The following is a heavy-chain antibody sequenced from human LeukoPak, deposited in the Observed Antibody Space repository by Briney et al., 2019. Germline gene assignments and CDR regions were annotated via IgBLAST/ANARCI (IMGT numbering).Heavy chain of an antibody. CDR1: GYSFTNYW. CDR2: IYPGDSDT. D-gene: IGHD3-3*01. V-gene: IGHV5-51*01. CDR3: ARHIFGRYDFWSGSFDY. J-gene: IGHJ4*02. Sequence: GESLQISCQGSGYSFTNYWIGWVRQMPGKGLEWMGIIYPGDSDTRYSPSFQGQVTISADKSISTAYLQWSSLKASDTAMFYCARHIFGRYDFWSGSFDYWGQGTLVTVSS.